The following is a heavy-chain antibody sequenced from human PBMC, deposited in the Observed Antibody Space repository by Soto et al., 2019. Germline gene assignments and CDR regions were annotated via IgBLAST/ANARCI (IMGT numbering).Heavy chain of an antibody. CDR3: AREGPAPYYYCGMDV. CDR2: ISGYNGNT. V-gene: IGHV1-18*01. Sequence: QVQLVQSRGEVKKPGASVKVSCKTSGYSFTTYGISWVRQAPGQGLEWMGWISGYNGNTNYAQNLQGRVTMTTDTSTSTAYMERRSLRSDDTAVYYCAREGPAPYYYCGMDVWGQGSTVTVSS. J-gene: IGHJ6*02. CDR1: GYSFTTYG.